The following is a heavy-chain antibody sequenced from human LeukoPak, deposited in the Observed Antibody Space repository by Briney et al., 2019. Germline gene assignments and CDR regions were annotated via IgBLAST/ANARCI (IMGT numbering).Heavy chain of an antibody. Sequence: PSETLSLTCSVSGGSISSSSYYWGWIRQPPGKGLEWIGSIYYSGNTYNNPSLKSRVTISVDTSRNQFSLKVSSVTAADTAVYYCARRDDAFDIWGQGTMVTVSS. V-gene: IGHV4-39*01. CDR3: ARRDDAFDI. CDR1: GGSISSSSYY. CDR2: IYYSGNT. J-gene: IGHJ3*02.